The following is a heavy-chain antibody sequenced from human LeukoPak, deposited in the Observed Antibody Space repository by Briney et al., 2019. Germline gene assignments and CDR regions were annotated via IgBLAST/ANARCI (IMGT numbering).Heavy chain of an antibody. V-gene: IGHV5-51*01. J-gene: IGHJ3*02. CDR3: ARPRYYGSDAFDI. D-gene: IGHD3-10*01. CDR2: IYPGDSDT. Sequence: GESLQISCQGSGYSFTSYWVGGVPRLPGKGLEWMGIIYPGDSDTRYSPSFQGQVTISADKSISTAYLQWSSLKASDTAMYYCARPRYYGSDAFDIWGQGTMVTVSS. CDR1: GYSFTSYW.